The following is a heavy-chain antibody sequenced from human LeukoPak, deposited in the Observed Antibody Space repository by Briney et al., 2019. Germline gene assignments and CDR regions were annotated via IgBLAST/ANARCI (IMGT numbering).Heavy chain of an antibody. CDR3: ARGSVYFDS. CDR1: GGSISSYY. V-gene: IGHV4-59*01. J-gene: IGHJ4*02. Sequence: PSETLSLTCTVSGGSISSYYVSWIRQPPGKGLEWIGYISYTGSTDYNPSLKSRVTISVDRSKNQFSLKVSSVTAADTAAYYCARGSVYFDSWGQGTLVTVSS. CDR2: ISYTGST.